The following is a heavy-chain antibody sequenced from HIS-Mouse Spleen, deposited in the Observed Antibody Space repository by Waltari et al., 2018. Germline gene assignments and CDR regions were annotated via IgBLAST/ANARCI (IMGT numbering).Heavy chain of an antibody. V-gene: IGHV4-4*07. CDR3: ARDFHDFWSGYYGGDKKHDAFDI. CDR1: GGSISIYY. J-gene: IGHJ3*02. D-gene: IGHD3-3*01. CDR2: IYTSGST. Sequence: QVQLQESGPGLVKPSETLSLTCPVSGGSISIYYWSWIRQPAGKRPERSGRIYTSGSTNYNPSLKSRVTMSVDTSKNQFSLKLSSVTAADTAVYYCARDFHDFWSGYYGGDKKHDAFDIWGQGTMVTVSS.